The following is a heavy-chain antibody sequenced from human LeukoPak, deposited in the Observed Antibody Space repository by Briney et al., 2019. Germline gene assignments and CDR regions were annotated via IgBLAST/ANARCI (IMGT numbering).Heavy chain of an antibody. CDR1: GFTFRSYA. CDR2: ISYDGSNK. Sequence: GGPLRLSCSASGFTFRSYAMQWVRQAPAKGREWVAVISYDGSNKYYADSVKGRFTISRDNSKNTLYLQMNSLRAEDTAVYYCAKFFTGEYVRAFDVWGQGTMVTVSS. J-gene: IGHJ3*01. CDR3: AKFFTGEYVRAFDV. D-gene: IGHD3-10*02. V-gene: IGHV3-30*18.